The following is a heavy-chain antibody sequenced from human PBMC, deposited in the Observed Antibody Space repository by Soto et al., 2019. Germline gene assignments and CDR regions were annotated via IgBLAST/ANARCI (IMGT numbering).Heavy chain of an antibody. Sequence: PSETLSLTCTVSGGSISSGDYYWSWICQPPGKGLEWIGYIYYSGSTYYNPSLKSRVTISVDTSKNQFSLKLSSVTAADTAVYYCARLEVDIVATIDCNWFDPWGQGTLVTVSS. CDR3: ARLEVDIVATIDCNWFDP. D-gene: IGHD5-12*01. CDR2: IYYSGST. CDR1: GGSISSGDYY. V-gene: IGHV4-30-4*01. J-gene: IGHJ5*02.